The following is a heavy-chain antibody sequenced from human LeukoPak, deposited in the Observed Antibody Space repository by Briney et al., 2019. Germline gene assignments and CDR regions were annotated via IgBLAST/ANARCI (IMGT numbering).Heavy chain of an antibody. CDR2: IGSEGDR. Sequence: GGSLRLSCTASGFAFGSFAMAWVRQAPGKGLEGVAAIGSEGDRVHEDSVKGRFTISRDDSKSTLYLQMDNLRVEDTAVYFCAKSAGAATIYFDSWGQGALVTVSS. V-gene: IGHV3-23*01. J-gene: IGHJ4*02. D-gene: IGHD6-25*01. CDR1: GFAFGSFA. CDR3: AKSAGAATIYFDS.